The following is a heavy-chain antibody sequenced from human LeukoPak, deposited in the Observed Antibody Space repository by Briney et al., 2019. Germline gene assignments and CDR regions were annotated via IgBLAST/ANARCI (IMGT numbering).Heavy chain of an antibody. CDR3: AHRLGSGSYFDY. Sequence: SGPTLVKPTQTLTLTCTFSGFSLSTSGVGAGWIRQPPVKALEWLALIYWDDDKRYSPSLKSRLTITKDTSKNQVVLTMTNMDPVDTATYYCAHRLGSGSYFDYWGQGTLVTVSS. CDR1: GFSLSTSGVG. J-gene: IGHJ4*02. CDR2: IYWDDDK. D-gene: IGHD3-22*01. V-gene: IGHV2-5*02.